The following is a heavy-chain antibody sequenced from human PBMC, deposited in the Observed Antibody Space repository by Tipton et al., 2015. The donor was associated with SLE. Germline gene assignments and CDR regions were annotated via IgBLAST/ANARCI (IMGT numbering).Heavy chain of an antibody. CDR2: INHSGST. D-gene: IGHD6-13*01. CDR1: GGSFSGYY. Sequence: TPSLTCAVYGGSFSGYYWSWIRQPPGKGLEWIGEINHSGSTNYNPSLKSRVTISVDRSKNQFSLKLSSVTAADTAVYYCARDSGYSSSWYGDYWGQGTLVTVSS. CDR3: ARDSGYSSSWYGDY. J-gene: IGHJ4*02. V-gene: IGHV4-34*01.